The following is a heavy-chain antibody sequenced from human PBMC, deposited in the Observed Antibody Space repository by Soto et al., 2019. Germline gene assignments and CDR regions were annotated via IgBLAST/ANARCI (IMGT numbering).Heavy chain of an antibody. J-gene: IGHJ4*02. V-gene: IGHV4-30-4*01. CDR3: ARASSWYYYDSSGYYLYY. D-gene: IGHD3-22*01. CDR1: GGSISSGDYY. CDR2: IYYSGST. Sequence: SETLSLTCTFSGGSISSGDYYWSWIRQPPGKGLEWIGYIYYSGSTYYNPSLKSRVTISVDTSKNQFSLKLSSVTAADTAVYYCARASSWYYYDSSGYYLYYWGQGTLVTVSS.